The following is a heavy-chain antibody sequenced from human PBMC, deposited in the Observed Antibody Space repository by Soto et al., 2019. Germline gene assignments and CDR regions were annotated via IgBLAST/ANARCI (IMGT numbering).Heavy chain of an antibody. Sequence: SETLSLTCTVSGGSISSYYWSWIRQPPGKGLEWIGYIYYSGSTNYNPSLKSRVTISVDTSKNQFSLKLSSVTAADTAVYYCARGGGWAPIDYWGQGTLVTVSS. D-gene: IGHD3-16*01. CDR2: IYYSGST. CDR3: ARGGGWAPIDY. V-gene: IGHV4-59*01. J-gene: IGHJ4*02. CDR1: GGSISSYY.